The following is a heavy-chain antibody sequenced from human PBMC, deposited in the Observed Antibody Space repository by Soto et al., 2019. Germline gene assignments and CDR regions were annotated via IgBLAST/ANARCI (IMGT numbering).Heavy chain of an antibody. CDR2: ISGSGGST. CDR1: RFTFSSYA. V-gene: IGHV3-23*01. J-gene: IGHJ3*02. CDR3: AKGGYCSSTSCYEWDAFDI. D-gene: IGHD2-2*01. Sequence: EVQLLESGGGLVQPGGSLRLSCAASRFTFSSYAMSWVRQAPGKGLEWVSAISGSGGSTYYADSVKGRFTISRDNSKNTLYLQMNSLRAEDTAVYYCAKGGYCSSTSCYEWDAFDIWGQGTMVTVSS.